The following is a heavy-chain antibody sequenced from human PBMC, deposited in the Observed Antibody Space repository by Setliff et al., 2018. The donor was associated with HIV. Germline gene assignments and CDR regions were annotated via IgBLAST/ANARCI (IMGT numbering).Heavy chain of an antibody. CDR3: ARDEALYDFWSGPADY. CDR2: ISYDGSNK. Sequence: PGGSLRLSCAASEFTFSSYAMHWVRQAPGKGLEWVAVISYDGSNKYYADSVKGRFTISRDNSKNTLYLQMNSLRAEDTAVYYCARDEALYDFWSGPADYWGQGTLVTVSS. D-gene: IGHD3-3*01. CDR1: EFTFSSYA. J-gene: IGHJ4*02. V-gene: IGHV3-30*04.